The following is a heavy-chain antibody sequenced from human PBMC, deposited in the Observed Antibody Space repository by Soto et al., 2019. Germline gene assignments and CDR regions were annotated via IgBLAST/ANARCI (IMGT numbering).Heavy chain of an antibody. CDR2: ISSSSTI. CDR1: GFTFSTYS. D-gene: IGHD6-19*01. J-gene: IGHJ4*02. V-gene: IGHV3-48*01. Sequence: EVQLVESGGALVQPGGSLRLSCVASGFTFSTYSMNWVRQAPGKGLEWVSSISSSSTIYYADSVKGRFTISRDNVQNSLYLQMHSLRAEDTAVYYCARERGSGWTFDYWGQGTLVTVSS. CDR3: ARERGSGWTFDY.